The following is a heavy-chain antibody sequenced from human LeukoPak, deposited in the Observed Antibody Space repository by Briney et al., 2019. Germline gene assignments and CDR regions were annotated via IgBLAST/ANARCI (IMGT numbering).Heavy chain of an antibody. V-gene: IGHV3-53*01. Sequence: GGSLRLSCAASGFTVSSNYMSWARQAPGKGLEWVSVIHSGGSTYYADSVKGRFTISRDNSKNTLYLQMNSLRAEDTAVYYCAREGGSVYYYFDYWGQGTLVTVSS. CDR2: IHSGGST. J-gene: IGHJ4*02. CDR1: GFTVSSNY. CDR3: AREGGSVYYYFDY. D-gene: IGHD3-22*01.